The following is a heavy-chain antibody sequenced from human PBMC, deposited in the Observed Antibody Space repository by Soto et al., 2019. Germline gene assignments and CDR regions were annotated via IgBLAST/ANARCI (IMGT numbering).Heavy chain of an antibody. CDR1: GVSVSNNTW. Sequence: QVQLQESGPGLVKPSETLSLTCAVSGVSVSNNTWWSWVRQPPGKGMEWIGEIYHSVSTNYKPSLNHRVTRSLDMSRNHITLKLQSVTAADTAVYYCASLLRSGTYYYTTPKNVYWGLGTLVTVSS. D-gene: IGHD3-10*02. J-gene: IGHJ4*02. CDR3: ASLLRSGTYYYTTPKNVY. CDR2: IYHSVST. V-gene: IGHV4-4*02.